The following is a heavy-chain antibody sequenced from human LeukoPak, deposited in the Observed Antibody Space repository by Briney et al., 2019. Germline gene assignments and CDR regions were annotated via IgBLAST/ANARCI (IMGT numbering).Heavy chain of an antibody. CDR1: GFIFSDAW. J-gene: IGHJ6*03. CDR3: AKDGRDYYYYYYMDV. Sequence: GGSLRLSCTASGFIFSDAWMTWVRQAPGKRPEWLGRIKTKSDGETVHYAAPMKGRLTISRDNSKNTLYLQMNSLRAEDTAVYYCAKDGRDYYYYYYMDVWGKGTTVTVSS. V-gene: IGHV3-15*01. CDR2: IKTKSDGETV. D-gene: IGHD1-26*01.